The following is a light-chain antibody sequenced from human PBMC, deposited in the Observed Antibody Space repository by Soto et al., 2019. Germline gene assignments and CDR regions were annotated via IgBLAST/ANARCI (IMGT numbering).Light chain of an antibody. V-gene: IGKV3-11*01. CDR1: RSVSNY. J-gene: IGKJ5*01. Sequence: EIVLTQTPATLSLSPGESATLSRRASRSVSNYLAWYQQKPGQAPRLLIYDASSRPTDIPTRFSGSGSGTDFTLTISSLEPEDFALYCCQQRSNWPITFGQGKRLEIK. CDR3: QQRSNWPIT. CDR2: DAS.